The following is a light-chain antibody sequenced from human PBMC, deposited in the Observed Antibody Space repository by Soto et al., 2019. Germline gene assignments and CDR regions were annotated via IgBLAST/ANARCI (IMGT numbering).Light chain of an antibody. CDR2: SND. CDR1: GSNVGSNT. V-gene: IGLV1-44*01. CDR3: ATWDASLNGWV. J-gene: IGLJ3*02. Sequence: QPVLTQPPSASGTPGQRVTISCSGSGSNVGSNTVNWFQQFPGTAPKLLIYSNDQRPSGVPDRFSGSKSGTSASLAISGLHSEDEADYYCATWDASLNGWVFGGGTKLTVL.